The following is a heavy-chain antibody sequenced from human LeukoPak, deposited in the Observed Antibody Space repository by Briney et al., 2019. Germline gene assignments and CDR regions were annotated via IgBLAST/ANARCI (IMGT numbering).Heavy chain of an antibody. J-gene: IGHJ4*02. CDR2: INHSGST. D-gene: IGHD3-22*01. Sequence: SETLSLTCAVYGGSFSGYYWSWIRQPPGKGLEWIGEINHSGSTNYNPSLKSRVTTSVDTSKNQFSLKLSSVTAADTAVYYCARGKYYYDSSGYYGYWGQGTLVTVSS. CDR3: ARGKYYYDSSGYYGY. CDR1: GGSFSGYY. V-gene: IGHV4-34*01.